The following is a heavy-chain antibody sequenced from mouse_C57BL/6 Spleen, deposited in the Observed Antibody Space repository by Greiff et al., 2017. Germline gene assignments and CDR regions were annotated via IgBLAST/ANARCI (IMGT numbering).Heavy chain of an antibody. CDR2: IYPRSGNT. V-gene: IGHV1-81*01. D-gene: IGHD2-4*01. J-gene: IGHJ4*01. CDR1: GYTFTSYG. Sequence: VKLQESGAELARPGASVKLSCKASGYTFTSYGISWVKQRTGQGLEWIGEIYPRSGNTYYNEKFKGKATLTADKSSSTAYMELRSLTSEDSAVYFCARDQGLRRVYAMDYWGQGTSVTVSS. CDR3: ARDQGLRRVYAMDY.